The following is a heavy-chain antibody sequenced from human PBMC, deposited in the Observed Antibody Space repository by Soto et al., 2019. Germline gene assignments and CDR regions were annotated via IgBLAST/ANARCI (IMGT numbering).Heavy chain of an antibody. D-gene: IGHD2-8*02. CDR1: GFTFRNNV. CDR2: ITGSGRDT. Sequence: PGGSLRLSCAASGFTFRNNVLSWVRQAPGKGLDWVSGITGSGRDTYYADSVKGRFTISRDRSKNTVFLQMNSLTAGDTAVYYCAKATATGGGAFDICGQGTMVTVSS. J-gene: IGHJ3*02. V-gene: IGHV3-23*01. CDR3: AKATATGGGAFDI.